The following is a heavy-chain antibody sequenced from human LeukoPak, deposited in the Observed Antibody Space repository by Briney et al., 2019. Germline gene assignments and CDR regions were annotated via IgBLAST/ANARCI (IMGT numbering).Heavy chain of an antibody. J-gene: IGHJ4*02. D-gene: IGHD6-6*01. CDR1: GFIFSNYA. V-gene: IGHV3-30*02. CDR2: IRYDGGNT. Sequence: GGSLRLSCAASGFIFSNYAMQWVRQAPGMGLEWVAFIRYDGGNTYYADSVKGRFTISRDNSKNSLYLQMNSLRAEDTAVYYCAKDHSSAVDYWGQGTLVTVSS. CDR3: AKDHSSAVDY.